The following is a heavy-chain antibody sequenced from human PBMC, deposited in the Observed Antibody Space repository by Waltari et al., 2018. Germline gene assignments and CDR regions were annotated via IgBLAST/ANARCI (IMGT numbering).Heavy chain of an antibody. CDR2: ISGRGGST. CDR1: GFTFSSYA. CDR3: AKCGYSYGYLDY. J-gene: IGHJ4*02. D-gene: IGHD5-18*01. V-gene: IGHV3-23*01. Sequence: EVQLLESGGGLVQPGGSLRLSCAASGFTFSSYAMSWVRQAPGKGLEWVSAISGRGGSTYYADAVKGRFTISRDNSKNTLYLQMNSLRAEDTAVYYCAKCGYSYGYLDYWGQGTLVTVSS.